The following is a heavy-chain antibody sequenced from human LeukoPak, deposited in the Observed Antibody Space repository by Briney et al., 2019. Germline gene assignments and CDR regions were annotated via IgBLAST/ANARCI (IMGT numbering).Heavy chain of an antibody. Sequence: PSETLSLTCTVSGGSMTSYYWSWIRQSPGKVPEWIGYIYTSGSTDYNPSLKSSVTMSVDTSKNQFSLKLSSVTAADTAVYYCARAGYSSSWYYYYYYGMDVWGQGTTVTVSS. D-gene: IGHD6-13*01. CDR2: IYTSGST. CDR1: GGSMTSYY. J-gene: IGHJ6*02. V-gene: IGHV4-4*09. CDR3: ARAGYSSSWYYYYYYGMDV.